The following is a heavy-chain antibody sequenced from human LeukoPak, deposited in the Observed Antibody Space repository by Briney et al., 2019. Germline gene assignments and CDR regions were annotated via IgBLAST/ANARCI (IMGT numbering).Heavy chain of an antibody. CDR2: INHSGST. Sequence: SETLSLTCAVYGGPFSDYYWSWIRQPPGKGLEWIGKINHSGSTNYSPSLKSRVTISIDTSKNQFSLRLNSMTAADTAVYYCARGEGARDGYNYEGPFYFDYWGQGTLVTVSS. D-gene: IGHD5-24*01. CDR3: ARGEGARDGYNYEGPFYFDY. CDR1: GGPFSDYY. V-gene: IGHV4-34*01. J-gene: IGHJ4*02.